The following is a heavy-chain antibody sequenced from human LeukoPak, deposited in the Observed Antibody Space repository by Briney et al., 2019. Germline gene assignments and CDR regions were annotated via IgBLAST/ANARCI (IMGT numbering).Heavy chain of an antibody. V-gene: IGHV3-30*18. J-gene: IGHJ1*01. D-gene: IGHD6-19*01. Sequence: PGGSLRLSCAASGFTFSSYGMHWVRQAPGKGLEWVAVISYDGSNKYYADSVKGRFTISRDNSKNTLYLQMNSLRAEDTAVYYCAKAVAGTTRGYFQHWGQGTLVTVSS. CDR1: GFTFSSYG. CDR2: ISYDGSNK. CDR3: AKAVAGTTRGYFQH.